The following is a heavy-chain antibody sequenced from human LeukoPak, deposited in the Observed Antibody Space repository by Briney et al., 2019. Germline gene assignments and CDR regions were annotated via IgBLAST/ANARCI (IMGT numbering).Heavy chain of an antibody. CDR2: IKQDGSEK. V-gene: IGHV3-7*03. D-gene: IGHD3-10*01. CDR1: GFTFSSYW. J-gene: IGHJ6*02. Sequence: PGGSLRLSCAASGFTFSSYWMSWVRQAPGKGLEWVANIKQDGSEKYYVDSVKGRFTISRDNAKNSLYLQMNSLRAEDTAVYYCAREMRGGGYYYYGMDVWGQGTTVTVSS. CDR3: AREMRGGGYYYYGMDV.